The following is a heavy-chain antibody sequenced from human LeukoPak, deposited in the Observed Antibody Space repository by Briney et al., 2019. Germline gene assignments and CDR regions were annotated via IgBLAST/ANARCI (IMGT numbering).Heavy chain of an antibody. V-gene: IGHV3-53*01. J-gene: IGHJ3*02. D-gene: IGHD2-15*01. CDR2: IYSGGST. CDR1: GFTVSSNY. Sequence: GGSLRLSCAASGFTVSSNYMSWVRQAPGKGLEWVSVIYSGGSTYYADSVKGRFTISRDNSKNTLYLQMNSLRAEDTAVYYCAKDRFQGYCSGGSCYSNQEGAFDIWGQGTMVTVSS. CDR3: AKDRFQGYCSGGSCYSNQEGAFDI.